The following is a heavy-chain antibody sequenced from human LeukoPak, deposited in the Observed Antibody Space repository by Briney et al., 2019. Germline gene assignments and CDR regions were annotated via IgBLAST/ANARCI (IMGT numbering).Heavy chain of an antibody. J-gene: IGHJ6*03. CDR2: IRYDGSNK. Sequence: PGGSLRLSCAASGFTFSSYGMHWVRQAPGKGLEWVAFIRYDGSNKYYADSVKGRFTISRDNSKNTLYLQMNSPRAEDTAVYYCAKDEGQLRFGELPLAPYYYYMDVWGKGTTVTISS. V-gene: IGHV3-30*02. CDR3: AKDEGQLRFGELPLAPYYYYMDV. CDR1: GFTFSSYG. D-gene: IGHD3-10*01.